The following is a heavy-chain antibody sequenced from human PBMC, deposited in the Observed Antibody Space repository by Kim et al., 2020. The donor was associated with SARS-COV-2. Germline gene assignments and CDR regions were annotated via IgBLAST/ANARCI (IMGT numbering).Heavy chain of an antibody. CDR1: GGSISSYY. D-gene: IGHD5-12*01. Sequence: SETLSLTCTVSGGSISSYYWSWIRQPPGKGLEWIGYLYYSGSTNYNPSLKSRVTISVDTSKNQFSLKLSSVTASDTAVYYCARGDRVATLFHYYYYIDV. J-gene: IGHJ6*03. CDR2: LYYSGST. V-gene: IGHV4-59*01. CDR3: ARGDRVATLFHYYYYIDV.